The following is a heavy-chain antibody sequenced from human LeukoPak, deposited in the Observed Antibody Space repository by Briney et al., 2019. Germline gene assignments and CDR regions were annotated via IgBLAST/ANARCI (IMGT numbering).Heavy chain of an antibody. CDR3: ARGSARITVVPAAINC. J-gene: IGHJ4*02. Sequence: ASVKVSCKASGYTFTGYYMHWVRQAPGQGLEWMGRINPNSGGTNYAQKFQGRVTMTRDTSISTAYMELSRLRSDDTAVYYCARGSARITVVPAAINCWGQGTLVTVSS. CDR2: INPNSGGT. V-gene: IGHV1-2*06. D-gene: IGHD2-2*01. CDR1: GYTFTGYY.